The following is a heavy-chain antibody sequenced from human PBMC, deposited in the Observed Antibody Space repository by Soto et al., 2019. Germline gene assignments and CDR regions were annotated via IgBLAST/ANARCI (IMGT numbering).Heavy chain of an antibody. CDR1: GYTFTSYD. CDR2: MNPNSGNT. CDR3: ARWPYLGCDASYYGMDV. D-gene: IGHD2-21*02. V-gene: IGHV1-8*01. J-gene: IGHJ6*02. Sequence: QVQLVQSGAEVKKPGASVKVSCKASGYTFTSYDINWVRQATGQGLEWMGWMNPNSGNTGYAQKFQGRVTMTRNTSISTAYMELSSLRSEDTAVYYCARWPYLGCDASYYGMDVWGQGTTVTVSS.